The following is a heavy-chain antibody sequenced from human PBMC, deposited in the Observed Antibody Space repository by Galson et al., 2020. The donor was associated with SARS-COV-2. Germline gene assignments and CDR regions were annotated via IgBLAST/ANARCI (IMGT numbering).Heavy chain of an antibody. CDR1: GGPFTNYT. CDR3: ARAKGSYYDSSAYYTLYYAFDV. Sequence: SVKVSCKASGGPFTNYTISWVRQAPGQRPEWMGRVIPMFALANYAQKFQGRVTITADKSTSTAYLELTSLRSEDTAMYYCARAKGSYYDSSAYYTLYYAFDVWGQGTMVTVSS. CDR2: VIPMFALA. V-gene: IGHV1-69*02. J-gene: IGHJ3*01. D-gene: IGHD3-22*01.